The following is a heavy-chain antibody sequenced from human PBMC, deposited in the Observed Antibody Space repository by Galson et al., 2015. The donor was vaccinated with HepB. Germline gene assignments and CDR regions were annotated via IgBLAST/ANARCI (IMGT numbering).Heavy chain of an antibody. CDR1: GFTFSSHA. V-gene: IGHV3-23*01. Sequence: SLRLSCAASGFTFSSHAMSWVRQAPGKGLEWVSGISGSGGSTHCADSVKGRFTISRDNSKNTLYLQMNSLRAEDTAVYYWAKDMEWLVPIYHFDYWGQGTLLTVSS. J-gene: IGHJ4*02. CDR2: ISGSGGST. D-gene: IGHD6-19*01. CDR3: AKDMEWLVPIYHFDY.